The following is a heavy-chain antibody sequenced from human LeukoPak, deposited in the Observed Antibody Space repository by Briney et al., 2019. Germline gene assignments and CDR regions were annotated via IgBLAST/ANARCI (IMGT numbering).Heavy chain of an antibody. CDR3: AREGVYSNGPFDY. J-gene: IGHJ4*02. CDR1: GFTFSSYA. D-gene: IGHD5-18*01. CDR2: ISHDGNNK. Sequence: GRSLRLSCAASGFTFSSYAMHWVRQAPGKGLEWVAVISHDGNNKYNADSVKGRFTISRDNSKNTLYLQTNSLRAEDTAVYYCAREGVYSNGPFDYLGQGTRVTVSS. V-gene: IGHV3-30-3*01.